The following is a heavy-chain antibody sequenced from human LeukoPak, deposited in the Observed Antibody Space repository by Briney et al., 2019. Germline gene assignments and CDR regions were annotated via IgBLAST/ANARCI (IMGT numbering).Heavy chain of an antibody. D-gene: IGHD3-10*01. V-gene: IGHV4-34*01. CDR1: GGSFSGYY. J-gene: IGHJ3*02. CDR2: INHSGST. Sequence: SETLSLTCAVYGGSFSGYYWSWIRQPPGKGLEWIGEINHSGSTNYNPSLKSRVTISVDTSKNQFSLKLSSVTAADTAVYYCARVLVTMVRGGILRPDAFDIWGQGTMVTVSS. CDR3: ARVLVTMVRGGILRPDAFDI.